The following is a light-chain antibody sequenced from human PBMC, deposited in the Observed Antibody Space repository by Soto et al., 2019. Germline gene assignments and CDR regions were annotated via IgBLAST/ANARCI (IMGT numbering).Light chain of an antibody. Sequence: QSALTQPPSASGSPGQSVTISCTGTNSDVGGYHSVSWYRQHPGKAPKLLIYEVSKRPSGVPDRFSGSKSGSTASLAITGLQSEDEAAYYCQSYDSDVSAWVFGGGTKLTVL. CDR2: EVS. V-gene: IGLV2-8*01. CDR3: QSYDSDVSAWV. J-gene: IGLJ3*02. CDR1: NSDVGGYHS.